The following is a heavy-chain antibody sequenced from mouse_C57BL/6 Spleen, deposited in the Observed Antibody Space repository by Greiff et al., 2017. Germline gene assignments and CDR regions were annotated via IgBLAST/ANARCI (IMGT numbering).Heavy chain of an antibody. J-gene: IGHJ1*03. D-gene: IGHD1-1*01. Sequence: QVQLQQPGAELVKPGASVKMSCKASGYTFTSYWITWVKQRPGQGLEWIGDIYPGSGSTNYNEKFKSKATLTVDTSSSTAYMQLSSLTSEDSAVXYCARYGSNHWYFDVWGTGTTVTVSS. V-gene: IGHV1-55*01. CDR2: IYPGSGST. CDR1: GYTFTSYW. CDR3: ARYGSNHWYFDV.